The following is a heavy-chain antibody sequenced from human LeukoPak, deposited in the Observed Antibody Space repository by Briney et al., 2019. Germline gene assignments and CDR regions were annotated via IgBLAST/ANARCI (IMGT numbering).Heavy chain of an antibody. CDR2: ISSSSSYI. Sequence: GGSLRLSCEASGFPFSTYSMNWVRQAPGKGLEWVSSISSSSSYIYYADSVKGRFTISRDNAKNSLYLEMDSLRAEDTAVYYCARVDAIDYSDYEANWFDPWGQGTLVTVSS. V-gene: IGHV3-21*01. CDR3: ARVDAIDYSDYEANWFDP. J-gene: IGHJ5*02. D-gene: IGHD4-11*01. CDR1: GFPFSTYS.